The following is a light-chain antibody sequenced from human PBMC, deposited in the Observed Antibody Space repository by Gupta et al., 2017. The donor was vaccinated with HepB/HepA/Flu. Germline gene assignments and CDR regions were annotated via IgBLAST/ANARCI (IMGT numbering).Light chain of an antibody. Sequence: DIVITHSPDSLAVSLGERATINCKSSQSVLYTSNNKNYLAWYQQKPGQPPKLLIYWASTRECGVPDRFSGRGSGTDFTLTISSRQAEDVAVYYCQQEDSTPVTFGGGTKVEIK. V-gene: IGKV4-1*01. CDR3: QQEDSTPVT. CDR1: QSVLYTSNNKNY. J-gene: IGKJ4*01. CDR2: WAS.